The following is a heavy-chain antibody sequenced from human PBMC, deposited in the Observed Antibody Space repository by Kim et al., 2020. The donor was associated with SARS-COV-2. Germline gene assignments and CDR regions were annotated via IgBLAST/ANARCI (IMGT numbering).Heavy chain of an antibody. CDR2: ISGSGGST. V-gene: IGHV3-23*01. Sequence: GGSLRLSCAASGFTFSSYAMSWVRQAPGKGLEWVSAISGSGGSTYYADSVKGRFTISRDNSKNTLYLQMNSLRAEDTAVYYCPIAAAGTNYYYYGMDVWGQGTTVTVSS. J-gene: IGHJ6*02. D-gene: IGHD6-13*01. CDR1: GFTFSSYA. CDR3: PIAAAGTNYYYYGMDV.